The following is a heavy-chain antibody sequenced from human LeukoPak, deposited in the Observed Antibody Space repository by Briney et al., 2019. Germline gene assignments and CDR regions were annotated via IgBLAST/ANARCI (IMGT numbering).Heavy chain of an antibody. J-gene: IGHJ3*02. D-gene: IGHD6-19*01. Sequence: GGSLRLSCAACGFTFSSYAMHWVRESPGKGLEGVADISYNGSNQYYAGDVKSRFTISRDNSKDMLYLQMNSLRAEDSVLYYCARDNVRKYISGWYGAFDIWGQGTMVTVSS. CDR2: ISYNGSNQ. CDR3: ARDNVRKYISGWYGAFDI. CDR1: GFTFSSYA. V-gene: IGHV3-30-3*01.